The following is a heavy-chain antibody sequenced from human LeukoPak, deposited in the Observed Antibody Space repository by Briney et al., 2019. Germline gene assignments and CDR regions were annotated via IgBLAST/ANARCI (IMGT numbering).Heavy chain of an antibody. CDR1: GDSISGKTYS. Sequence: SETLSLTCTVSGDSISGKTYSWGWVRQPPGKGLEWIGYMYYSENTYYNPSLKSRVTISADTSRIQFSLKLSSVTAADTAVYYCVRYRSGSNRFDYWGQGTLVTVSS. CDR2: MYYSENT. CDR3: VRYRSGSNRFDY. V-gene: IGHV4-39*01. D-gene: IGHD6-19*01. J-gene: IGHJ4*02.